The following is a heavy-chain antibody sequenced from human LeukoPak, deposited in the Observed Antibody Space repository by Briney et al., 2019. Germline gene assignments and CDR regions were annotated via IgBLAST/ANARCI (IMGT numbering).Heavy chain of an antibody. V-gene: IGHV6-1*01. Sequence: SQTLSLTCAISGDSVSSNSAAWNWIRQSPSRGLEWLGRTYYRSKWYNDYAVSVKSRITINPDTSKDQFSLQLNSVTPEDTAVYYCARDGGYSSSWYDYFDYWGQGALVTVSS. J-gene: IGHJ4*02. CDR3: ARDGGYSSSWYDYFDY. D-gene: IGHD6-13*01. CDR1: GDSVSSNSAA. CDR2: TYYRSKWYN.